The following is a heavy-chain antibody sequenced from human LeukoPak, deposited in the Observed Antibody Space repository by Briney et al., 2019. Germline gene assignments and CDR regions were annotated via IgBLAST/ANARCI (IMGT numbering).Heavy chain of an antibody. J-gene: IGHJ4*02. CDR2: ISWNSGSI. D-gene: IGHD1-1*01. V-gene: IGHV3-9*03. CDR3: AKSSRGVQNPFDY. Sequence: PGRSLRLSCAASGFTFDDYAMHWVRQAPGKGLEWVSGISWNSGSIGYADSVKGRFTISRDNAKNSLYLQMNSLRAEDMALYYCAKSSRGVQNPFDYWGQGTLVIVSS. CDR1: GFTFDDYA.